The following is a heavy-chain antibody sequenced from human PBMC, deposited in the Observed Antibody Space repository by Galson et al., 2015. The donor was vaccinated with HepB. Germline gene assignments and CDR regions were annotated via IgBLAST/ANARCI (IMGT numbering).Heavy chain of an antibody. D-gene: IGHD3-10*01. J-gene: IGHJ4*02. CDR1: GYTFTSYA. CDR3: ARGYRVTMAPRYYFDY. Sequence: SVKVSCKASGYTFTSYAMHWVRQAPGQRLEWMGWISAGNGNTKYSQKFQGRVTITRDTSASTAYMELSSLRSEDTAVYYCARGYRVTMAPRYYFDYWGQGTLVTVSS. CDR2: ISAGNGNT. V-gene: IGHV1-3*01.